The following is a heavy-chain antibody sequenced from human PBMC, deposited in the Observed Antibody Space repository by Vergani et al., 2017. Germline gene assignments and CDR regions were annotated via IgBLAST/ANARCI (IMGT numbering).Heavy chain of an antibody. CDR3: AQLVVVAATGNGFDP. J-gene: IGHJ5*02. CDR2: IYWDDGK. D-gene: IGHD2-15*01. V-gene: IGHV2-5*02. Sequence: QITLKESGPTLVKPTQTLTLTCTFSGFSLSTSGVGVGWIRQPPGKALEWLALIYWDDGKRYRPSLKSRLTITKDTAKNQVVLTMTNMDPVDTATYYCAQLVVVAATGNGFDPWGQGTLVTVSS. CDR1: GFSLSTSGVG.